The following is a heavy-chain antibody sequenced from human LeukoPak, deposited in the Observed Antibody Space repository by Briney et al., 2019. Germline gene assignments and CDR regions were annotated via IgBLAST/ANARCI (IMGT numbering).Heavy chain of an antibody. J-gene: IGHJ4*02. V-gene: IGHV4-61*02. D-gene: IGHD2-21*01. CDR1: GDSISGGSSY. Sequence: SETLSLTCTVSGDSISGGSSYWSWVRQPAGKGQEWFGRIYSSGSTDYNPSLQSRVTVSLDASKNQFSLKLRSVTAADTAVYYCARDGPALTYCGGDCFSDYWGQGTLVTVSS. CDR2: IYSSGST. CDR3: ARDGPALTYCGGDCFSDY.